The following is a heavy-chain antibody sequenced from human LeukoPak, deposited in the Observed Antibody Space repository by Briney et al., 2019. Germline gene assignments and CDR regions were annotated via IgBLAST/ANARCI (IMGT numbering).Heavy chain of an antibody. J-gene: IGHJ4*02. CDR3: AGYYYDSSDFDY. V-gene: IGHV3-23*01. D-gene: IGHD3-22*01. CDR1: GFTFSSYA. CDR2: ISGSGGST. Sequence: GGSLRLSCAASGFTFSSYAMSRVRQAPGKGLEWVSAISGSGGSTYYADSVKGRFTITRDNSKNTLYLQMNSLRAEDTAVYYCAGYYYDSSDFDYWGQGTLVTVSS.